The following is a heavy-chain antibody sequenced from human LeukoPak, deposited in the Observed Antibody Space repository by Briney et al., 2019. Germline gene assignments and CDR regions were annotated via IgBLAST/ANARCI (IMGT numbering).Heavy chain of an antibody. CDR1: GFTFSDYY. CDR3: AKGLEAGSYYRGGYYYGMDV. D-gene: IGHD3-10*01. J-gene: IGHJ6*02. CDR2: ISSSGSTI. V-gene: IGHV3-11*01. Sequence: PGGSLRLSCAASGFTFSDYYMSWIRQAPGKGLEWVSYISSSGSTIYYADSVKGRFTISRDNSKNTLYLQMNSLRAEDTAVYYCAKGLEAGSYYRGGYYYGMDVWGQGTTVTVSS.